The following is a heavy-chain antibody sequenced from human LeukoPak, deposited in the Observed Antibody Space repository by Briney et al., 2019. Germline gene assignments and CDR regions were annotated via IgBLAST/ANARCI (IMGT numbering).Heavy chain of an antibody. D-gene: IGHD2-2*02. V-gene: IGHV4-4*02. CDR2: IHHNGTR. CDR3: ASAPILRGEGGEHYRCGLDV. CDR1: VGSISSGNW. Sequence: SGTLSLTCGVSVGSISSGNWWTWVRQSPGKGLEWIGEIHHNGTRNYNPSLKSRVIISLDTFKNHISLILTSLTAADTAVYYCASAPILRGEGGEHYRCGLDVWGQGTTVIVSS. J-gene: IGHJ6*02.